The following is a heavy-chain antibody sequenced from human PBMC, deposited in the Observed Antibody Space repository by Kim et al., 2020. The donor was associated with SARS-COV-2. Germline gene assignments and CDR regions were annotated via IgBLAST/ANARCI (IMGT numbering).Heavy chain of an antibody. D-gene: IGHD6-19*01. V-gene: IGHV3-23*01. CDR1: GFTFSSYA. CDR3: ASHSSGPLYYFAY. J-gene: IGHJ4*02. Sequence: LSLTCAASGFTFSSYAMSWVRQAPGKGLEWVSAISGSGGGTYYADSVKGRFTISRDNSKNTLYLQMNSLRAEDTAVYYFASHSSGPLYYFAYWGQGT. CDR2: ISGSGGGT.